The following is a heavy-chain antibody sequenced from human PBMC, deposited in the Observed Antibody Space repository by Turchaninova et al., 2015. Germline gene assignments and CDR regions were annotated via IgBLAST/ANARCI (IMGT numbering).Heavy chain of an antibody. Sequence: QVHLSQSGAEVKKPGASGKSSCRASGHTFTDVSIHLVRPSPGEGLGWMVGCYPASHRRVYSQKFHDRVTMTNDTSRDTAYLELTDLRSEDTATYYFATSGPGFYYRVFLFWGQGTLITVSS. D-gene: IGHD3-22*01. V-gene: IGHV1-24*01. CDR3: ATSGPGFYYRVFLF. CDR1: GHTFTDVS. J-gene: IGHJ4*02. CDR2: CYPASHRR.